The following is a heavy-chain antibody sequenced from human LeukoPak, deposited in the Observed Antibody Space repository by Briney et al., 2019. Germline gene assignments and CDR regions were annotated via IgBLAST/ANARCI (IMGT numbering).Heavy chain of an antibody. Sequence: PGGSLRLSCATSGFTFSNYAINWVRQAPGKGLEWVSAFSGNDGSTYYADSVRGRFTISRDNSKHTLYLQMTSLRAEDTAVYYCAKKTPRSYRMDVWGKGTTVTVSS. CDR1: GFTFSNYA. D-gene: IGHD2-2*02. CDR3: AKKTPRSYRMDV. V-gene: IGHV3-23*01. J-gene: IGHJ6*03. CDR2: FSGNDGST.